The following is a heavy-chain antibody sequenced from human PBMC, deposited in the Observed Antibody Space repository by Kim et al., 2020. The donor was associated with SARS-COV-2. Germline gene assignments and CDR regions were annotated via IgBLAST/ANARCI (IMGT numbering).Heavy chain of an antibody. CDR3: ARSTGYSSSWSYYYYYGMDV. D-gene: IGHD6-13*01. CDR1: GGSISSYY. CDR2: IYYSGST. Sequence: SETLSLTCTVSGGSISSYYWSWIRQPPGKGLEWIGYIYYSGSTNYNPSLKSRVTISVDTSKNQFSLKLSSVTAADTAVYYCARSTGYSSSWSYYYYYGMDVWGQGTTVTVSS. V-gene: IGHV4-59*08. J-gene: IGHJ6*02.